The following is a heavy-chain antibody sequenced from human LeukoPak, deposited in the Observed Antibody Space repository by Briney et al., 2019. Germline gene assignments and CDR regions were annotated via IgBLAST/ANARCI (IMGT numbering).Heavy chain of an antibody. V-gene: IGHV3-33*01. CDR1: GFTFSGYG. Sequence: SGGSLRLSCAASGFTFSGYGMHWVRQAPGKGLEWVAVIWYDGSNKYHADSVKGRFTISRDNSKNTLYLQMNSLRAEDTAVYYCATEGCGYGYLSCFDYWGQGTLVTVSS. CDR3: ATEGCGYGYLSCFDY. D-gene: IGHD5-18*01. J-gene: IGHJ4*02. CDR2: IWYDGSNK.